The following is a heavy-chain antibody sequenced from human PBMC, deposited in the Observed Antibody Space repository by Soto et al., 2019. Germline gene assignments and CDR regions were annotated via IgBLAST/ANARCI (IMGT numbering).Heavy chain of an antibody. CDR3: AQCLLGVNYYYGIDV. V-gene: IGHV1-2*04. J-gene: IGHJ6*02. D-gene: IGHD3-16*01. CDR1: GYTFTGYY. Sequence: ASVKVSCKASGYTFTGYYMHWVRQAPGQGLEWMGWINPNSGGTNYAQKFQGWVTMTRDTSISTAYMELSRLRSEDTAVYCCAQCLLGVNYYYGIDVWGQGTTVTVSS. CDR2: INPNSGGT.